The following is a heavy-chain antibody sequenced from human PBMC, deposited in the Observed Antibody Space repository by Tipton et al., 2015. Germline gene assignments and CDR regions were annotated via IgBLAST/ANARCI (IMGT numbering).Heavy chain of an antibody. J-gene: IGHJ3*02. V-gene: IGHV4-39*01. Sequence: TLSLTCTVSGGSISGTTYYWGWIRQPPGKGLEWIGSIYYSGSTYYYPSLKSRVTISVDTSKSQFSLKVTSMTAADTAVYYCARPTSGAFDIWGQGTMVTVSS. CDR1: GGSISGTTYY. D-gene: IGHD2-2*01. CDR2: IYYSGST. CDR3: ARPTSGAFDI.